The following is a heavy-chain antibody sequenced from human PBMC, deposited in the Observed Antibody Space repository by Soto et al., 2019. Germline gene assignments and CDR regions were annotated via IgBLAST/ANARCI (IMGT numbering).Heavy chain of an antibody. CDR2: IYPGDSDT. D-gene: IGHD3-22*01. CDR3: ARHSPRLRYYGMDV. V-gene: IGHV5-51*01. J-gene: IGHJ6*02. CDR1: GYIFTTYW. Sequence: GESLKISCKVSGYIFTTYWIAWVRQMPGKGLEWMGVIYPGDSDTIYSPSFQGRVTISADKSISTAYLQWSSLKASDTAMYYCARHSPRLRYYGMDVWGQGTTVTVSS.